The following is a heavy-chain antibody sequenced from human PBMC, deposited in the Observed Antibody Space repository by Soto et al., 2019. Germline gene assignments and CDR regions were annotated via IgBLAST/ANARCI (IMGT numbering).Heavy chain of an antibody. CDR3: AAPKLAYYYYYGMDV. J-gene: IGHJ6*02. CDR2: IVVGSGNT. V-gene: IGHV1-58*01. D-gene: IGHD1-7*01. Sequence: SVKVSCKASGFTFTSSAVQWVRQARGRRLEWIGWIVVGSGNTNYAQKFQERVTITRDMSTSTAYMELSSLRSEDTAVYYCAAPKLAYYYYYGMDVWGQGTTVTVSS. CDR1: GFTFTSSA.